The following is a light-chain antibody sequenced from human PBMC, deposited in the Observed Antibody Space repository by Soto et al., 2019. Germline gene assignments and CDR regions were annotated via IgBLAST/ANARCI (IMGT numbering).Light chain of an antibody. CDR1: SSNIGSNY. CDR3: AAWDDSLSGVA. V-gene: IGLV1-47*01. CDR2: RNN. Sequence: QSVLTQPPSASGPPGPRVTISCSGSSSNIGSNYVYWYQQLPGTAPKLLIYRNNQRPSGVPDRFSGSKSGTSTSLAISGLRSEDEADYYCAAWDDSLSGVAFGGGTKVTVL. J-gene: IGLJ2*01.